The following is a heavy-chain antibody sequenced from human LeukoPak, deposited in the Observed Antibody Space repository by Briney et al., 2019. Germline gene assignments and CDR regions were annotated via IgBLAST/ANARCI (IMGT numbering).Heavy chain of an antibody. V-gene: IGHV1-2*02. CDR2: IGPNSGGT. CDR1: GYTFTGYY. CDR3: ARDRAVATIGGVDY. J-gene: IGHJ4*02. Sequence: ASVKVSCKASGYTFTGYYMHWVRQAPGQGLEWMGWIGPNSGGTNYAQKFQGRVTMTRDTSISTAYMELSSLRSDDTAVYYCARDRAVATIGGVDYWGQGTLVTVSS. D-gene: IGHD5-12*01.